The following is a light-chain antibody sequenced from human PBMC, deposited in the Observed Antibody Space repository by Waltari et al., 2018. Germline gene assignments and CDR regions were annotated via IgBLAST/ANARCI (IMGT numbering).Light chain of an antibody. Sequence: AIQMTQSPSSLSASVGDRVTITCRASQGIRNELGWYQQKPGKAPKLLIYAASSVKSGVPERFRGSGSGTDVTLTISSLQPEDCATYDCLQDYNYPYPFGQGTKLEIK. V-gene: IGKV1-6*01. CDR3: LQDYNYPYP. CDR2: AAS. J-gene: IGKJ2*01. CDR1: QGIRNE.